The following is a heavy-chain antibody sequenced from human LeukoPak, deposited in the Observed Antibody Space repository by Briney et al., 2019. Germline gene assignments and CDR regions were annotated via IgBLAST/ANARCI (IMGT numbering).Heavy chain of an antibody. CDR3: ARERNYDFWSGYYTGAFDI. Sequence: PSETLSLTCTVSGGSISSGDYYWSWIRQPPGKGLEWIGYIYYSGSTNYNPSLKSRVTISVDTSKNQFSLKLSSVTAADTAVYYCARERNYDFWSGYYTGAFDIWGQGTMVTVSS. V-gene: IGHV4-61*08. J-gene: IGHJ3*02. D-gene: IGHD3-3*01. CDR2: IYYSGST. CDR1: GGSISSGDYY.